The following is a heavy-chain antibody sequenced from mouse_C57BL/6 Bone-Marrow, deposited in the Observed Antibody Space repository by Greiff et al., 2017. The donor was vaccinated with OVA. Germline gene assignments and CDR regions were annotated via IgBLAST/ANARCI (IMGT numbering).Heavy chain of an antibody. CDR1: GYTFTNYW. D-gene: IGHD2-3*01. CDR3: ARKIDGYYVYCDY. CDR2: IYPGGGYT. V-gene: IGHV1-63*01. Sequence: QVQLQQSGAELVRPGTSVKMSCKASGYTFTNYWIGWAKQRPGHGLEWIGDIYPGGGYTNYNEKFKGKATLTADKSSSTAYMQFSSRTSEDSAIYYWARKIDGYYVYCDYWGQGTTLTVSS. J-gene: IGHJ2*01.